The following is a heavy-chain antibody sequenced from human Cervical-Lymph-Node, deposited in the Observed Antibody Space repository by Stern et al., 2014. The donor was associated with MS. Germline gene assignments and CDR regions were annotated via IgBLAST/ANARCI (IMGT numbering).Heavy chain of an antibody. J-gene: IGHJ3*02. CDR2: IIPILGSP. V-gene: IGHV1-69*01. Sequence: VQLVQSGAEVKKPGSSVKVSCNASGGSFSSLAISWVRQTSGQGLEWMGEIIPILGSPNYAPKFQASVTISADASTRTACMELNSRKSDDTAAYFCARDRRDGRTYAFETWGQGTLVTVSS. CDR1: GGSFSSLA. CDR3: ARDRRDGRTYAFET. D-gene: IGHD5-24*01.